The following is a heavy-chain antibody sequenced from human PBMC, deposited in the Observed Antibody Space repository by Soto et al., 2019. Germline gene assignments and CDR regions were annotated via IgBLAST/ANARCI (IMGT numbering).Heavy chain of an antibody. CDR2: ISGSGGST. D-gene: IGHD3-3*01. CDR3: AKVDYDVWSGYPIYYFDY. J-gene: IGHJ4*02. Sequence: GSLRLSCAASGFTFSSYAMSWVRQAPGKGREWVSAISGSGGSTYYADSVKGRFTISRDNSKNTLYLQMNSLRAEDTAVYYCAKVDYDVWSGYPIYYFDYWGQGTLVTVSS. V-gene: IGHV3-23*01. CDR1: GFTFSSYA.